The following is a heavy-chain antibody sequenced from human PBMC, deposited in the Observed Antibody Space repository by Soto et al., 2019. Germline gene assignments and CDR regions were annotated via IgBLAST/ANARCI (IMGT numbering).Heavy chain of an antibody. CDR2: INRDGSKK. J-gene: IGHJ3*02. CDR3: ARDVSPGSSSLYLDAFDI. Sequence: EVQLEESGGDLVQPGGSLRLSCAASGFTLSAYWMTWVRQAPGKGLEWVANINRDGSKKSYLYSVRGRFTISRDNVGNSLYLKMDSLRADDTALYYCARDVSPGSSSLYLDAFDIWGQGTMVTVSS. V-gene: IGHV3-7*05. CDR1: GFTLSAYW. D-gene: IGHD6-13*01.